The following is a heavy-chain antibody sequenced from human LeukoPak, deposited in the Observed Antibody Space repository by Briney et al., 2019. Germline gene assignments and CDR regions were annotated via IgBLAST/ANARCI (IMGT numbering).Heavy chain of an antibody. CDR1: GLTFRSYG. D-gene: IGHD3-10*01. CDR2: NSGRGGRT. J-gene: IGHJ6*03. CDR3: ARDRGTMGRGRYYCCRDV. V-gene: IGHV3-23*01. Sequence: GGSVRLFCAASGLTFRSYGLSWVRQAPGKGLEWGSANSGRGGRTYYADSAKGRLPIHRHNPKNTLHLQMNTQRSEDTAVYHCARDRGTMGRGRYYCCRDVWGKGTTVTISS.